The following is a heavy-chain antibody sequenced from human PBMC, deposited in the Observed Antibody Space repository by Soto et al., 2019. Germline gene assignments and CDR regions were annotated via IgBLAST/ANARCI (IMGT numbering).Heavy chain of an antibody. V-gene: IGHV3-30*18. CDR2: ISYDGSNK. Sequence: QVQLVESGGGVVQPGRSLRLSCAASGYTYSSYGMHWVRQAPGKGLEWVAVISYDGSNKYYADSVKGRFTISRDNSKNTLYLQMNSLRAEDTAVYYCAKDQDDYIWGSCFDYWGQGTLVPVSS. D-gene: IGHD3-16*01. CDR3: AKDQDDYIWGSCFDY. J-gene: IGHJ4*02. CDR1: GYTYSSYG.